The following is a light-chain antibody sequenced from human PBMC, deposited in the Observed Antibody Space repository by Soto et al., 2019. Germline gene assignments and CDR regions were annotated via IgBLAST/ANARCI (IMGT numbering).Light chain of an antibody. Sequence: QPVLTQPASVSGSPGQSITISCTGTSSDVGFYNYVSWYQQHPGKAPKVMIYDVSNRPSGVSNRFSGSKSGNTASLTISGLQAEDEADYYCSSYTSGSTYVFGTGTKLTVL. J-gene: IGLJ1*01. CDR2: DVS. V-gene: IGLV2-14*01. CDR1: SSDVGFYNY. CDR3: SSYTSGSTYV.